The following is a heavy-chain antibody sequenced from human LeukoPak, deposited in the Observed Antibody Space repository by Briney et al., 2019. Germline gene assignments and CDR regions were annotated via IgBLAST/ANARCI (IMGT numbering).Heavy chain of an antibody. D-gene: IGHD4-11*01. CDR2: ISTYNGNI. J-gene: IGHJ4*02. V-gene: IGHV1-18*01. Sequence: GASVKVSCKASGYTFSSYGISWVRQAPGQGLEWMGWISTYNGNINYAQKFQGRVTMTTDTSTSTAYMELRSLRSDDTAVYYCALTTVTTYGDYFDYWGQGILVTVSS. CDR1: GYTFSSYG. CDR3: ALTTVTTYGDYFDY.